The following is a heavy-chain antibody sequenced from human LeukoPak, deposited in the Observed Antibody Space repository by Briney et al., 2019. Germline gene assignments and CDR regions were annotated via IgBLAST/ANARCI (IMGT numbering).Heavy chain of an antibody. CDR3: VGGDY. Sequence: GGSLRLSCAASGFTFSSYEMNWVRQAPGKGLEWVSSISRSATTIYYADSVKGRFTISRDNTKNSLYLQMNSLRAEDTAVYYCVGGDYWGQGTLVTVSS. CDR1: GFTFSSYE. CDR2: ISRSATTI. J-gene: IGHJ4*02. V-gene: IGHV3-48*03.